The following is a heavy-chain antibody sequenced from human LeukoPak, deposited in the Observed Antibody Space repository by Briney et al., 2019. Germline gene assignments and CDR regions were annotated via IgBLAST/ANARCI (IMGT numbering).Heavy chain of an antibody. D-gene: IGHD2-15*01. CDR1: GGSISSSSYY. CDR3: ARLPCSGGSCYWRDAFDI. CDR2: IYYSGST. Sequence: ASETLSLTCTVSGGSISSSSYYWGWIRQPPGKGLEWIGYIYYSGSTNYNPSLKSRVTISVDTSKNQFSLKLSSVTAADTAVYYCARLPCSGGSCYWRDAFDIWGQGTMVTVSS. J-gene: IGHJ3*02. V-gene: IGHV4-61*05.